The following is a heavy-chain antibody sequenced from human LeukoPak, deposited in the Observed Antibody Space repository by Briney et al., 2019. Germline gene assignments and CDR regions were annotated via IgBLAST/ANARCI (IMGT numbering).Heavy chain of an antibody. V-gene: IGHV3-30*02. CDR1: GLTFSNYG. D-gene: IGHD4-17*01. J-gene: IGHJ6*03. CDR3: AKDQTTVYFSYYYYMDV. Sequence: GGSLRLSCAASGLTFSNYGLHWVRQAPGKGLEWVAFIRYDGSHNYYADSVEGRFTISRDNSEDTLYLQMSSLRAEDTAVYYCAKDQTTVYFSYYYYMDVWGKGTTVTVSS. CDR2: IRYDGSHN.